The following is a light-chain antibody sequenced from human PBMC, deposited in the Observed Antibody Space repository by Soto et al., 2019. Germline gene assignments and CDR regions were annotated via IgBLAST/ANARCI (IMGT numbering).Light chain of an antibody. CDR2: GNS. V-gene: IGLV1-40*01. CDR3: QSYDRSLSGSCV. CDR1: SSNIGAGYD. Sequence: QSVLTQPPSVSGAPGQRGTISCTGSSSNIGAGYDVHWYQQLPGSAPKLLIYGNSNRRSGVPDRFSGSKSSTSASLAITGLQAEDEADYYCQSYDRSLSGSCVFGTGTKLTVL. J-gene: IGLJ1*01.